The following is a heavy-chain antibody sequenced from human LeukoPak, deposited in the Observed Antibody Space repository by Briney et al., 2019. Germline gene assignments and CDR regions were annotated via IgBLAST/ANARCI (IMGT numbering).Heavy chain of an antibody. CDR2: ISGSGGST. CDR3: AKGTYDILTGYYDP. CDR1: GFTSSSYA. V-gene: IGHV3-23*01. J-gene: IGHJ5*02. Sequence: GGSLRLSCAASGFTSSSYAMSWVRQAPGKGLEWVSAISGSGGSTYYADSVKGRFTISRDNSKNTLYLQMNSLRAEDTAVYYCAKGTYDILTGYYDPWGQGTLVTVSS. D-gene: IGHD3-9*01.